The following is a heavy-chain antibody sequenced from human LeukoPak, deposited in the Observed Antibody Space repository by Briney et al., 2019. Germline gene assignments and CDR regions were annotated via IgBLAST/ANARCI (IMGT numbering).Heavy chain of an antibody. CDR2: ISAYNGNT. J-gene: IGHJ3*02. V-gene: IGHV1-18*01. CDR3: ARTRLLWFGEPDAFDI. D-gene: IGHD3-10*01. Sequence: ASVKVSCKASGYTFTSYGISWVRQAPGQGLEWMGWISAYNGNTNYAQKLQGRVTMTTDTSTSTAYMELRSLRSDDTAVYYCARTRLLWFGEPDAFDIWGQGTMVTVSS. CDR1: GYTFTSYG.